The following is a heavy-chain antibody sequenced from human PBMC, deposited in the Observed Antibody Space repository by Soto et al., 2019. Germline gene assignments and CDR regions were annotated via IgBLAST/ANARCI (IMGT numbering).Heavy chain of an antibody. CDR1: GGSINSDDSY. J-gene: IGHJ6*02. CDR3: GRDLQSGIVAMVASNGMEV. CDR2: INDSETT. D-gene: IGHD5-12*01. Sequence: QVQLQEAGPGLVKPSQTLSLTCTVSGGSINSDDSYWSWLRQPPGRGLEWIGYINDSETTYYNPYLKSRFTISVATSKNQFSLKLNSVTAADPAVYYCGRDLQSGIVAMVASNGMEVWGQGTTVIVSS. V-gene: IGHV4-30-4*01.